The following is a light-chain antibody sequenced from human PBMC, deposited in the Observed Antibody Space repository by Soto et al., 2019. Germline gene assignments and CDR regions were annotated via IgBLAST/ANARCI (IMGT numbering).Light chain of an antibody. Sequence: QPSSASGSPGQSVTISCTGTSSDVGGYNYVSWYQQHPGKAPKLMIYEVSKRPSGVPDRFSGSKSGNTASLTVSGLQAEDEADYYCSSYAGSIFYVFGTGTKVTVL. J-gene: IGLJ1*01. CDR1: SSDVGGYNY. CDR3: SSYAGSIFYV. CDR2: EVS. V-gene: IGLV2-8*01.